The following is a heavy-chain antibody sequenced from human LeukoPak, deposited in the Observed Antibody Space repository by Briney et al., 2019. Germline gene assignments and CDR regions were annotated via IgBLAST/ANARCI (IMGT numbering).Heavy chain of an antibody. Sequence: GGPLRLSCVASGFIFSAYIMHWVRQAPGKGLEYVSAIRSDGSSTFYPNSVKGRFTISRDNSKSTLYLQMGSLRAEDTAVYYCTRRYGGHSGWAGYHDSWGQGTLVTVSS. D-gene: IGHD6-19*01. J-gene: IGHJ4*02. CDR3: TRRYGGHSGWAGYHDS. CDR2: IRSDGSST. V-gene: IGHV3-64*01. CDR1: GFIFSAYI.